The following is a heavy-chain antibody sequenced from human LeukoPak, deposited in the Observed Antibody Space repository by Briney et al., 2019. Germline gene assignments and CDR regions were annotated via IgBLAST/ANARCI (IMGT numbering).Heavy chain of an antibody. CDR1: GFTFSSYG. CDR3: ARGKTSDDIIEDAFDI. Sequence: GSLRLSCAASGFTFSSYGTGWVRQAPGKGLEWVSTISGSGGSTYYADPVKGRFTISRDNSKNTLYLQMNSLRAEDTAVYYCARGKTSDDIIEDAFDIWGQGTMVAVSS. CDR2: ISGSGGST. J-gene: IGHJ3*02. V-gene: IGHV3-23*01. D-gene: IGHD3-9*01.